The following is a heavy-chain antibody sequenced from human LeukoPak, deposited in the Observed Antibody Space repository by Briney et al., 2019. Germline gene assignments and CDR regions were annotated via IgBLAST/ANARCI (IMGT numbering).Heavy chain of an antibody. CDR3: ASVKYYDFWSGPNWFDP. J-gene: IGHJ5*02. CDR1: GYTFTSYG. Sequence: GASVKVSCKASGYTFTSYGISWVRQAPGQGLEWMGWINTNNGNATYAQGFTGRFVFSWDTSVSTAFLQITSLKAEDTAVYYCASVKYYDFWSGPNWFDPWGQGTLVTVSS. V-gene: IGHV7-4-1*02. D-gene: IGHD3-3*01. CDR2: INTNNGNA.